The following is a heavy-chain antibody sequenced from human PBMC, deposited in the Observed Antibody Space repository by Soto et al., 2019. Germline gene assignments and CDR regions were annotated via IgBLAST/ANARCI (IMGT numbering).Heavy chain of an antibody. CDR3: ARRGGQTYYYDSSGYLDNGMDV. Sequence: QVQLVQSGAEVKKPGSSVNVSCKASGGTFSSYAISWVRQAPGQGLEWMGGIIPIFGTANYAQKFQGRVTITADESTSTAYMELSSLRSEDTAVYYCARRGGQTYYYDSSGYLDNGMDVWGQGTTVTVSS. D-gene: IGHD3-22*01. CDR2: IIPIFGTA. J-gene: IGHJ6*02. CDR1: GGTFSSYA. V-gene: IGHV1-69*12.